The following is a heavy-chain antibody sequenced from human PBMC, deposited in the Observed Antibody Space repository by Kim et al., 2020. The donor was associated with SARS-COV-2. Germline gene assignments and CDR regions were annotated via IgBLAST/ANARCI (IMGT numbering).Heavy chain of an antibody. CDR1: GYTFTSYG. J-gene: IGHJ6*02. CDR3: ARGLGTAGTEYYYYGMDV. CDR2: ISAYNGNT. V-gene: IGHV1-18*01. D-gene: IGHD6-13*01. Sequence: ASVKVSCKASGYTFTSYGISWVRQAPGQGLEWMGWISAYNGNTNYAQKPQGRVTMTTDTSTSTAYMELRSLRSDDTAVYYCARGLGTAGTEYYYYGMDVWGQGTTVTVSS.